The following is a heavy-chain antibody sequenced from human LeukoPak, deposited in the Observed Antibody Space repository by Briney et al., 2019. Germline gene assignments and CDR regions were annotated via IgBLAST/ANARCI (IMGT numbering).Heavy chain of an antibody. V-gene: IGHV4-59*01. CDR1: GGSISSYY. Sequence: PSETLSLTCTVSGGSISSYYWSCIRQPPGKGLEWIGYIYYSGSTTYNPSLKSRVTISVDTSKNQFSLRLISVTAADTAMYYCARENLVPASGSPHSFYYGMDVWGKGTTVTVSS. J-gene: IGHJ6*04. D-gene: IGHD2-8*02. CDR2: IYYSGST. CDR3: ARENLVPASGSPHSFYYGMDV.